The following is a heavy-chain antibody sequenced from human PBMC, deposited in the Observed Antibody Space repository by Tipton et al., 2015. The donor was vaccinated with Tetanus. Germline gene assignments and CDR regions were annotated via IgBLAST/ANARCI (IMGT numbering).Heavy chain of an antibody. CDR1: GFTFSDRY. J-gene: IGHJ6*02. Sequence: GSLRLSCAASGFTFSDRYMDWVRQAPGKGLEWVGRIRDKANNFTTEYAASVKGRFTISRDDSKKSVHLQMSSLKTEDTAVYYCARISGRYFYYGMDVWGQGTTVTVSS. V-gene: IGHV3-72*01. D-gene: IGHD1-26*01. CDR2: IRDKANNFTT. CDR3: ARISGRYFYYGMDV.